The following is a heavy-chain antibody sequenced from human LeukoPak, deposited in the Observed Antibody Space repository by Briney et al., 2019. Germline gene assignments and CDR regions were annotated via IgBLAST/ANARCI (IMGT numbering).Heavy chain of an antibody. CDR3: ATDWGSGTHYVRAFDL. V-gene: IGHV3-15*01. Sequence: AGGSLRLSCAASGFKFKDAWMSWVRQAPGKGLEWVGRIKKEGDGGTTDYAAPVEGRFTISREDWRNTLYLQMNSLKTDDSAVYYCATDWGSGTHYVRAFDLWGQGAVVTVSS. D-gene: IGHD3-16*01. CDR2: IKKEGDGGTT. J-gene: IGHJ3*01. CDR1: GFKFKDAW.